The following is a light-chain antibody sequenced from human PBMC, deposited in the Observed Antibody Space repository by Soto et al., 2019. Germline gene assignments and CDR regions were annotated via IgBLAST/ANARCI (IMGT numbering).Light chain of an antibody. J-gene: IGLJ1*01. Sequence: QSALTQPASVSGSPGQSITISCTGTSSDVGGYNYVSWYQQHPGKAPKLIIYEVSHRPSGVSNRFSGSNSGNTASLTISGLQAEDEADYYCNSYTSQSTGFFGTGTKVNVL. CDR1: SSDVGGYNY. CDR3: NSYTSQSTGF. CDR2: EVS. V-gene: IGLV2-14*01.